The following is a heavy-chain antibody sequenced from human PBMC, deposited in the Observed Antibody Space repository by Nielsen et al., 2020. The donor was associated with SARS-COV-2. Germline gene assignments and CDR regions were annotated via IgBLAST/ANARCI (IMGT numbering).Heavy chain of an antibody. CDR2: ISGGGGST. V-gene: IGHV3-23*01. D-gene: IGHD3-10*01. J-gene: IGHJ6*02. Sequence: WLRQPPGKGLEWVSAISGGGGSTYYADSVKGRFTISRDNSKNTLYLQMNSLRAEDTAVYYCAKDQGLRGYYGSGSYYVGYYYYGMDVWGQGTTVTVSS. CDR3: AKDQGLRGYYGSGSYYVGYYYYGMDV.